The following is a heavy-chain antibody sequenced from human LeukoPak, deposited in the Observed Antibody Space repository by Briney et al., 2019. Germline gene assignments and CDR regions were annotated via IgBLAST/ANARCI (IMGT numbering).Heavy chain of an antibody. D-gene: IGHD4-11*01. V-gene: IGHV4-31*03. CDR3: MRPLNTVHDSFDV. CDR2: IYYTGST. J-gene: IGHJ3*01. CDR1: GVSVTSDHYY. Sequence: SETLSLTCTVSGVSVTSDHYYWVWVRQHPGQGLEWIGYIYYTGSTSYNPSLKSRLTVSADTSKNEFSLKLSSVTAADTALHYCMRPLNTVHDSFDVWGQGTMVTVSS.